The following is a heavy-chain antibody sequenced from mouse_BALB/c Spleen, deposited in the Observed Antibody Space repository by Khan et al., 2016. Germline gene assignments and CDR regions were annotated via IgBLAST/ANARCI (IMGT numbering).Heavy chain of an antibody. CDR2: IYPGDGDT. D-gene: IGHD2-4*01. V-gene: IGHV1-87*01. Sequence: VQLQESGAELARPGASVKLSCKASGYTFTSYWMQWVKQRPGQGLEWIGAIYPGDGDTRYTQKFKGKATLTADKSSSTAYMQLSSLASEDSAVYSCARGGVSTTPFAYWGQGTLVTVSA. CDR3: ARGGVSTTPFAY. J-gene: IGHJ3*01. CDR1: GYTFTSYW.